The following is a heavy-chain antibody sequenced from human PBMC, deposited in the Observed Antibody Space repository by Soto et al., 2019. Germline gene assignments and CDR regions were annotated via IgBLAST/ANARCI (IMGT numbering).Heavy chain of an antibody. CDR1: GFTFSFYT. D-gene: IGHD6-19*01. V-gene: IGHV3-48*01. CDR2: ISRGASSI. Sequence: GGSLRLSCAASGFTFSFYTMNWVRQTPGKGLEWLAYISRGASSIYYADSVKGRFTVSRDNANNSLSLQLNSLRREDTAVYYCVREGGHLRGSGVFDYWGQGTLVTVSS. CDR3: VREGGHLRGSGVFDY. J-gene: IGHJ4*02.